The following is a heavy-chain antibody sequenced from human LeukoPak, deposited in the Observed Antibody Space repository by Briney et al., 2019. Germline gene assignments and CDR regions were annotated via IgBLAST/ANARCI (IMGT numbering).Heavy chain of an antibody. D-gene: IGHD3-3*01. CDR3: ARDPGFRSGHNYWYFDL. CDR1: GGSISSSSYY. J-gene: IGHJ2*01. CDR2: IYYSGST. V-gene: IGHV4-39*07. Sequence: SETLSLTCTVSGGSISSSSYYWGWIRQPPGKGLEWIGSIYYSGSTYYNPSLKSRVTISVDTSKNQFSLKLSSVTAADTAVYYCARDPGFRSGHNYWYFDLWGRGTLVTVSS.